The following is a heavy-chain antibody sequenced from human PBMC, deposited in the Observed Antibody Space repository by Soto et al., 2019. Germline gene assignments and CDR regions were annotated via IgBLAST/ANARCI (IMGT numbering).Heavy chain of an antibody. CDR1: GGSFSGYY. J-gene: IGHJ5*02. CDR2: INHSGST. D-gene: IGHD2-15*01. V-gene: IGHV4-34*01. Sequence: SETLSLTCAVYGGSFSGYYWSWIRQPPGKGLEWIGEINHSGSTNYNPSLKSRVTISVDTSKNQFSLKLSSVTAADTAVYYCARVQAAIVVVVAATPGGGIWFDPWGQGTLVTVSS. CDR3: ARVQAAIVVVVAATPGGGIWFDP.